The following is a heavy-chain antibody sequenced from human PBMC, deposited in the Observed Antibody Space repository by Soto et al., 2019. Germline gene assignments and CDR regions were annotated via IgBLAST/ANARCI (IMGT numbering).Heavy chain of an antibody. V-gene: IGHV4-30-4*01. Sequence: PSETLSLTCTVSGGSITSGEDYWTWIRQSPGKGLEWIGYVHHSGTTSYNPSLRSRLTISRDTSKNQSTLKLSLVTATVSAVYYCARDFYYLSRFWGQGTLVTVSS. CDR1: GGSITSGEDY. J-gene: IGHJ4*02. CDR2: VHHSGTT. CDR3: ARDFYYLSRF. D-gene: IGHD3-10*01.